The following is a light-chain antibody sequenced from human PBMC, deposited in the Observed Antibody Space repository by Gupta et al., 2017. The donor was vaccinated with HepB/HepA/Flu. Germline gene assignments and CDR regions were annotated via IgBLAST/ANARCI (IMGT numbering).Light chain of an antibody. Sequence: EIVMTQSPATLSVSPGERATLSCRASQSVSSNLAWYQQRPGQAPRLLIYGASTRATGIPARFSGSGSGTEFTLTISSLQSEDFAAYYCQQYNNWPYTFGRGPSWRSN. CDR3: QQYNNWPYT. CDR1: QSVSSN. J-gene: IGKJ2*01. V-gene: IGKV3-15*01. CDR2: GAS.